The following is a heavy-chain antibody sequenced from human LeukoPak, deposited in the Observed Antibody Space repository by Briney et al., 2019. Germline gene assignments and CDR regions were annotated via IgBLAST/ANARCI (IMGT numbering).Heavy chain of an antibody. J-gene: IGHJ4*02. V-gene: IGHV3-48*01. CDR1: GFTFRSYN. CDR3: YSSGWSPSGPFDN. CDR2: ITGGSTTI. Sequence: GGSLRLSCAASGFTFRSYNMNWVRKAPGKGLEWVSYITGGSTTIYYADSVKGRCTISRDDSKNTAYLQMNSLKTEDTAVYYCYSSGWSPSGPFDNWGQGTLVTVSS. D-gene: IGHD6-19*01.